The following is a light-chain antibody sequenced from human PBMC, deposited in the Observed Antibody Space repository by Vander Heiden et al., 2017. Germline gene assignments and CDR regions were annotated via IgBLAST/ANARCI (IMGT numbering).Light chain of an antibody. CDR1: KGSSNY. CDR2: AAS. CDR3: QKHNSAPFT. J-gene: IGKJ3*01. V-gene: IGKV1-27*01. Sequence: DIHMTQSPSSLSASVVERVTITCRASKGSSNYLAWYQQKPGKVPKLLIYAASTLQSGVPSRFSGSGSGTDFTLTISRLQPEDVATYYCQKHNSAPFTFGPGTKVDIK.